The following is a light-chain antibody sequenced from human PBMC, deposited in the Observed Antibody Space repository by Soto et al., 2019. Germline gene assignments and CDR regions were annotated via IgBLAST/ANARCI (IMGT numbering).Light chain of an antibody. V-gene: IGKV3-15*01. CDR3: QQYNNWPPMA. CDR1: QSVSSN. CDR2: GAS. J-gene: IGKJ1*01. Sequence: EIVMTQSPATLSVSPGERATLSCRASQSVSSNLAWYQQKPGQAPRLLIYGASTRATGIPARFSGSGAGTECTLTISSLQSEDFAVYSCQQYNNWPPMAFGQGTKVEIK.